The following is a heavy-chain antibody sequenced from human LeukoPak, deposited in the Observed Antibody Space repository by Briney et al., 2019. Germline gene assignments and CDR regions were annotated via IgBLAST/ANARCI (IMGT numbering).Heavy chain of an antibody. CDR3: ATQLVATNEARPGAFDI. J-gene: IGHJ3*02. Sequence: GESLQISCKGSGYTFTSHWIGWVRQMPGKGLEWMGVIYPGDSDTRYSPSFQGQVTISADKSISTACLQWSSLKASDTAMYYCATQLVATNEARPGAFDIWGQGTMVTVSS. V-gene: IGHV5-51*01. CDR2: IYPGDSDT. D-gene: IGHD5-12*01. CDR1: GYTFTSHW.